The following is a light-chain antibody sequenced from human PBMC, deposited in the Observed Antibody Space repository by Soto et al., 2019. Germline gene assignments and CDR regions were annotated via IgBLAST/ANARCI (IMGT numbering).Light chain of an antibody. J-gene: IGLJ2*01. Sequence: QSVLTQPPSASGSPGQSVTISCTGTSSDVGAYDRVSWYQQHPGKPPKLIIYAVTDRTSGVPDRFSGSKSGNTASLTVSGLQAEDEADYYCTSYGGRDDTIFGGGTQLTVL. CDR2: AVT. CDR1: SSDVGAYDR. V-gene: IGLV2-8*01. CDR3: TSYGGRDDTI.